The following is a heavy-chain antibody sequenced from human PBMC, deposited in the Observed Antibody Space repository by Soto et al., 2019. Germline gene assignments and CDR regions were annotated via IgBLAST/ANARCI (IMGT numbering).Heavy chain of an antibody. V-gene: IGHV1-69*02. CDR2: INPILSMS. D-gene: IGHD3-10*01. CDR3: ASSYGSGYRAFDS. J-gene: IGHJ5*01. CDR1: GDTFNFYS. Sequence: QVQLVQSGAEVKMPGSSVRVSCKASGDTFNFYSINWVRQAPGLGLEWMGRINPILSMSNYAPRFQGRVTMTADKSTSTAYMELSSLRSEDTAMYYCASSYGSGYRAFDSRGQGALVTVS.